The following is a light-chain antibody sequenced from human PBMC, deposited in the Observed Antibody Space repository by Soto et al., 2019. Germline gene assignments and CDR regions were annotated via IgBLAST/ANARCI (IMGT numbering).Light chain of an antibody. CDR3: QSYDSSLSGWGVYV. CDR1: SSNIGAGYD. Sequence: QPVLTQPPSVSGAPGQRVTISCTGSSSNIGAGYDVHWYQQLPGTAPKLLIYGNSNRPSGVPDRFSGSKSGTSASLAITGLQAEDEADYYCQSYDSSLSGWGVYVFGTGTKLTVL. J-gene: IGLJ1*01. CDR2: GNS. V-gene: IGLV1-40*01.